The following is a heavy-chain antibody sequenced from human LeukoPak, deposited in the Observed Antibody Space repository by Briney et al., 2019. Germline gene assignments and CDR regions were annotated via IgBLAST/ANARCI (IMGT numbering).Heavy chain of an antibody. CDR2: MNPNSGNT. D-gene: IGHD6-6*01. CDR3: ARSPIAARPHEYYYYYMDV. CDR1: GYTFTSYD. V-gene: IGHV1-8*01. Sequence: GASVKVSCKASGYTFTSYDINWVRQATGQGLEWMGWMNPNSGNTGYAQKFQGRVTMTRNTSISTAYMELSSLRSEDTAVYYCARSPIAARPHEYYYYYMDVWGKGTTVTVSS. J-gene: IGHJ6*03.